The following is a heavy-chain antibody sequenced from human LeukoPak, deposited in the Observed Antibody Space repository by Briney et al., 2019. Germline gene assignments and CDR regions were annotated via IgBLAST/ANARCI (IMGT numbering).Heavy chain of an antibody. CDR1: GFTFSSYW. V-gene: IGHV3-7*01. CDR3: ARGSSAFRFGEALDY. J-gene: IGHJ4*02. Sequence: GGSLRLSCAASGFTFSSYWMSWVRQAPGKGLEWVANIKQDGSEKYYVDSVKGRFTISRDNAKNSLYPQMNSLRAEDTAVYYCARGSSAFRFGEALDYWGQGTLVTVSS. CDR2: IKQDGSEK. D-gene: IGHD3-10*01.